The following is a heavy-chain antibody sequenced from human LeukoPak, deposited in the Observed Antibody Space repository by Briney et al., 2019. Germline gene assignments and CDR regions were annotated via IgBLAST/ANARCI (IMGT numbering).Heavy chain of an antibody. J-gene: IGHJ4*02. Sequence: GGSLRLSCAASGFSFSSYCMSWVRQAPGQGLEWVANINQDGSEKYYVDSVKGRFTISRDKAKNSLHLQMNSLRAEDTAVYYCARRDGYNTFYFEYWGQGTLVTVSS. D-gene: IGHD5-24*01. CDR2: INQDGSEK. CDR1: GFSFSSYC. CDR3: ARRDGYNTFYFEY. V-gene: IGHV3-7*01.